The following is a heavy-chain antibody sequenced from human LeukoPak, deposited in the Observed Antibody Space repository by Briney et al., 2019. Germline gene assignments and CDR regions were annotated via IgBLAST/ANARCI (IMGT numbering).Heavy chain of an antibody. V-gene: IGHV3-7*01. CDR1: GFTFSTYW. CDR3: ATGGTSRWEF. CDR2: INHDGSER. Sequence: GGSLRLSCVVSGFTFSTYWMTWVRQAPGKGLEWVANINHDGSERYYVDSVKGRFTISRDSAKNSLYLQMNSLRAEDTAVYYCATGGTSRWEFWGQGSLVTVSS. D-gene: IGHD6-13*01. J-gene: IGHJ4*02.